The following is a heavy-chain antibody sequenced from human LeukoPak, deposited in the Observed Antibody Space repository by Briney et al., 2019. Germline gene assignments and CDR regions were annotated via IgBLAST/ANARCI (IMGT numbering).Heavy chain of an antibody. V-gene: IGHV4-30-4*08. D-gene: IGHD4-17*01. CDR1: GGSITSGDYY. CDR2: IYYSGST. Sequence: PSETLSLTCTVSGGSITSGDYYWSWIRQPPGKGLEWIGYIYYSGSTYYNPSLKSRVTISVDTSKNQFSLKLSSVTAADTAVYYCARGGLFGDYVNYWGQGTLVTVSS. CDR3: ARGGLFGDYVNY. J-gene: IGHJ4*02.